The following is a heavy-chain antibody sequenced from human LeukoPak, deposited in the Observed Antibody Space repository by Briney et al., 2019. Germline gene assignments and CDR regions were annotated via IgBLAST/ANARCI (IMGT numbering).Heavy chain of an antibody. Sequence: GGSLRLSCTASGFTFNTYSMSWVRQVPGKGPEWVATIGSTETFYAGSVKGRFTISRDDSKNTVFLQMDNPRAEDTALYYCARDYVSFNRVYDCFEFWGQGTQVTVS. J-gene: IGHJ4*02. CDR3: ARDYVSFNRVYDCFEF. CDR2: IGSTET. CDR1: GFTFNTYS. V-gene: IGHV3-23*01. D-gene: IGHD3-16*01.